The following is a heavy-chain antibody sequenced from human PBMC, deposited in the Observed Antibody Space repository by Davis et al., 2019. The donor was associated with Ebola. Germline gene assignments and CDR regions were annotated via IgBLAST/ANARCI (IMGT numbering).Heavy chain of an antibody. CDR1: GFTFSNAW. J-gene: IGHJ4*02. CDR3: ARVKVVTTRDFDY. V-gene: IGHV3-21*01. D-gene: IGHD3-22*01. CDR2: ISSSSSYI. Sequence: PGGSLRLSCAASGFTFSNAWMSWIRQAPGKGLEWVASISSSSSYIYYADSLKGRFTISRDNAKNSLYLQMNSLRAADTAVYYCARVKVVTTRDFDYWGQGTLVTVSS.